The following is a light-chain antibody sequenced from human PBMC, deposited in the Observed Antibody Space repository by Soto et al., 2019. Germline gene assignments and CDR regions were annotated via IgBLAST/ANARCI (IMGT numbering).Light chain of an antibody. J-gene: IGLJ3*02. CDR2: DVH. CDR1: SSDIGGYDY. CDR3: ASYATTSIVV. Sequence: QSVLTQPASVSGSPGQSITISCTGTSSDIGGYDYVSWYQQHPGKAPKLMIYDVHLRPSGVSNRFSGSTSGNTASLTISGLQAEDEAAYYCASYATTSIVVFGGGTKVTVL. V-gene: IGLV2-14*03.